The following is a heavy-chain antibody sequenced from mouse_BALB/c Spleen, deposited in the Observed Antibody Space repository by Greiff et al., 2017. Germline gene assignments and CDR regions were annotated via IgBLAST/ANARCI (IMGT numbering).Heavy chain of an antibody. V-gene: IGHV1-82*01. CDR2: IYPGDGDT. D-gene: IGHD2-2*01. J-gene: IGHJ2*01. Sequence: QVQLQQSGPELVKPGASVKISCKASGYAFSSSWMNWVKQRPGQGLEWIGRIYPGDGDTNYNGKFKGKATLTADKSSSTAYMQLSSLTSVDSAVYFCARWFFDYWGQGTTLTVSS. CDR1: GYAFSSSW. CDR3: ARWFFDY.